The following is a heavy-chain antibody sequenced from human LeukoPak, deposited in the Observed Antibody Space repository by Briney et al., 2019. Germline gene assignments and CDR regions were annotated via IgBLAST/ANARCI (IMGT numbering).Heavy chain of an antibody. CDR1: GYTLTSYD. J-gene: IGHJ6*02. D-gene: IGHD3-3*01. V-gene: IGHV1-8*01. Sequence: ASVKVSSKASGYTLTSYDINWVRQATGQGLEWMGWMNPNSGNTGYAQKFQGRVTMTRNTSISTAYMELSSLRSEDTAVYYCARFRADDYDLWSGSLYYYGMDVWGQGTTVTVSS. CDR2: MNPNSGNT. CDR3: ARFRADDYDLWSGSLYYYGMDV.